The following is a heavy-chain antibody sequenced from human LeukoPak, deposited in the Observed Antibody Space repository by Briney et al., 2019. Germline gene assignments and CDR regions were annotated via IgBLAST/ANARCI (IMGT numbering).Heavy chain of an antibody. V-gene: IGHV4-34*01. D-gene: IGHD6-6*01. CDR3: ARLGEYSSSSWGRFDY. CDR2: INHSGRT. J-gene: IGHJ4*02. CDR1: GGSFFGSH. Sequence: KASETLSLTCAVSGGSFFGSHWNWIRQSPEKGLEWIGEINHSGRTNYNPSLKSRVTISVDTSKNQFSLKVSSVTAADTAVYYCARLGEYSSSSWGRFDYWGQGTLVTVSS.